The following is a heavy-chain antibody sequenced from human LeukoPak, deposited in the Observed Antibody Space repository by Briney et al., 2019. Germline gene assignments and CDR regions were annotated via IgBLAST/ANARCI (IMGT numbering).Heavy chain of an antibody. CDR1: GGSISSYY. CDR2: IYYSGST. D-gene: IGHD6-19*01. V-gene: IGHV4-59*08. J-gene: IGHJ5*02. CDR3: ARQRSSGSIINP. Sequence: SETLSLTCTVSGGSISSYYWTWIRQPPGKGLEWIGYIYYSGSTNYNPSLKSRVTISVDTSKNQFSLKLSSVTAADTAVYYCARQRSSGSIINPWGQGTLVTVSS.